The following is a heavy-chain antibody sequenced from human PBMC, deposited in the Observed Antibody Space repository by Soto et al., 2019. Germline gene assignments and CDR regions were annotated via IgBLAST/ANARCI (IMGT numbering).Heavy chain of an antibody. CDR2: ISYDGSNK. V-gene: IGHV3-30*03. Sequence: GSLRLSCAASGFTFSSYGTHWVRQAPGKGLEWVAVISYDGSNKYYADSVKGRFTISRDSSKNTLYLQMNSLRSEDTAMYYCARDHHYDSSGYHPFGYYFDYWGQGTPVTVSS. J-gene: IGHJ4*02. CDR3: ARDHHYDSSGYHPFGYYFDY. CDR1: GFTFSSYG. D-gene: IGHD3-22*01.